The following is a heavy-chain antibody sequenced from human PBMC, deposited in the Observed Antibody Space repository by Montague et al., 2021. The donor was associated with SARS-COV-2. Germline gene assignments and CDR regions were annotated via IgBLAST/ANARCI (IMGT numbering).Heavy chain of an antibody. CDR1: GFTFSSYA. J-gene: IGHJ3*02. D-gene: IGHD2-2*01. V-gene: IGHV3-30-3*01. Sequence: SLRLSCAASGFTFSSYAIHWVRQAPGKGLEWVAVISYDGSNKYYADSVKGRFTISRDNSKNTLYLQMNSLRAEDTAVYYCARWAIVVVPAAPSRAFDIWGQGTMVTVSS. CDR3: ARWAIVVVPAAPSRAFDI. CDR2: ISYDGSNK.